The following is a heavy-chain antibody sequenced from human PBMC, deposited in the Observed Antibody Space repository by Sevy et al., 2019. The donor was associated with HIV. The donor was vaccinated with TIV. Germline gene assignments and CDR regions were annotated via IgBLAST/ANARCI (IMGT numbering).Heavy chain of an antibody. V-gene: IGHV3-21*01. Sequence: GGSLRLPCAGSGFTFSRSSMNWVRQAPGKGLEWVSSISSSSNYIYYADSVNGRFTISRDNAKNSLLLLMNSLRAEDTAVYYCARDKREAYFDGSTSSDAFDIWGQGTLVTVSS. J-gene: IGHJ3*02. D-gene: IGHD3-22*01. CDR1: GFTFSRSS. CDR3: ARDKREAYFDGSTSSDAFDI. CDR2: ISSSSNYI.